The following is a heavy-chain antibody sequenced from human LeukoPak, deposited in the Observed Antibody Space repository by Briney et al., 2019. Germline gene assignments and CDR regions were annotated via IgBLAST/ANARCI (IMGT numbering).Heavy chain of an antibody. J-gene: IGHJ4*02. CDR2: ISGSNGNT. CDR3: ARDLMLAELLLPFDY. Sequence: GASVKVSCKASGYTFTSYGVSWVRQAPGQGLEWMGWISGSNGNTNYAQKLQGRVTMTTDTSTSTAYMELRSLRSDDTAVYYCARDLMLAELLLPFDYWGQGTLVTASS. CDR1: GYTFTSYG. V-gene: IGHV1-18*01. D-gene: IGHD1-26*01.